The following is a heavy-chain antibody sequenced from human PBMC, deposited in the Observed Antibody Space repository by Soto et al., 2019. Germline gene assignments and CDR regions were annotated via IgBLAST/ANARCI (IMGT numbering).Heavy chain of an antibody. V-gene: IGHV5-51*01. CDR2: IYPGDSDT. CDR1: GYSFTSYW. D-gene: IGHD6-13*01. J-gene: IGHJ6*01. Sequence: PGESLKISCKGSGYSFTSYWIGWVRQMPGKGLEWMGIIYPGDSDTRYSPSFQGQVTISADKSISTAYPQWSSLKASDTAIYYCARTAAAGKYHYGVDVWGQGTTVTVSS. CDR3: ARTAAAGKYHYGVDV.